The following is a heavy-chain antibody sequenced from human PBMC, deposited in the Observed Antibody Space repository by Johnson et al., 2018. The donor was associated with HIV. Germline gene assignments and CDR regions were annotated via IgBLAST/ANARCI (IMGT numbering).Heavy chain of an antibody. Sequence: QVQLVESGGGVVQPGGSLRLSCAASGFTFSSFGMHWVRQAPAKGLEWVAFISYDGSDKDNADSVRGRFTISRDNSKNTLYLQMNSLRIEDTAVYYCARRGRRADDAFDIWGQGTMVTVSS. V-gene: IGHV3-30*04. CDR1: GFTFSSFG. D-gene: IGHD3-16*01. CDR3: ARRGRRADDAFDI. CDR2: ISYDGSDK. J-gene: IGHJ3*02.